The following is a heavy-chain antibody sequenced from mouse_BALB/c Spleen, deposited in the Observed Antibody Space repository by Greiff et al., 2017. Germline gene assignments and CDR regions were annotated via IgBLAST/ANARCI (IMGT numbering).Heavy chain of an antibody. CDR2: IDPFNGGT. Sequence: EVKLMESGPELMKPGASVKISCKASGYSFTSYYMHWVKQSHGKSLEWIGYIDPFNGGTSYNQKFKGKATLTVDKSSSTAYMHLSSLTSEDSAVYYCARSGNPSYFDYWGQGTTLTVSS. V-gene: IGHV1S135*01. D-gene: IGHD3-2*02. CDR1: GYSFTSYY. CDR3: ARSGNPSYFDY. J-gene: IGHJ2*01.